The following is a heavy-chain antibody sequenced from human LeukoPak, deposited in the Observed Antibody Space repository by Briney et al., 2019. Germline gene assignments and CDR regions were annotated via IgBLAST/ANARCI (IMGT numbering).Heavy chain of an antibody. J-gene: IGHJ4*02. CDR2: IYYTGST. Sequence: PSETLSLTCTVSGGSISSDYWSWIRQPPGKGLEWVGFIYYTGSTNYNPSLKGRVIMSVDTPKNQISLRLTSVTAADTAVYYCVRRSSWCFDYWGQGTLVTVSS. CDR3: VRRSSWCFDY. V-gene: IGHV4-59*12. D-gene: IGHD6-13*01. CDR1: GGSISSDY.